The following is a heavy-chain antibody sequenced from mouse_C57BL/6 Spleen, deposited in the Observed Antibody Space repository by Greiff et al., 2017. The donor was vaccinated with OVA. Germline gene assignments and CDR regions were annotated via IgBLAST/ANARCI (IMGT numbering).Heavy chain of an antibody. CDR1: GIDFSRYW. J-gene: IGHJ1*03. Sequence: VQLQQSGGGLVQPGGSLKLSCAASGIDFSRYWMSWVRRAPGKGLEWIGEINPDSSTINYAPSLKDKFIISRDNAKNTLYLQMSKVRSEDTALYYCARQPIYYGNPHWYFDVWGTGTTVTVSS. CDR3: ARQPIYYGNPHWYFDV. D-gene: IGHD2-1*01. CDR2: INPDSSTI. V-gene: IGHV4-1*01.